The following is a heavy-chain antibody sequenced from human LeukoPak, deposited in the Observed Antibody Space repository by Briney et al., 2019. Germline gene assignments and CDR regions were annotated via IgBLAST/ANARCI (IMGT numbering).Heavy chain of an antibody. V-gene: IGHV3-23*01. CDR1: GFTFSSYA. D-gene: IGHD3-3*01. CDR2: ISGSGGST. CDR3: AKQRGITFFGVAKGYFDY. Sequence: GGSLRLSCAASGFTFSSYAMSWVRQAPGKGLEWVSAISGSGGSTYYADSVKGRFTISRDNSKNTLYLQMNSLRAEDTAVYYCAKQRGITFFGVAKGYFDYWGQGTLVTVSS. J-gene: IGHJ4*02.